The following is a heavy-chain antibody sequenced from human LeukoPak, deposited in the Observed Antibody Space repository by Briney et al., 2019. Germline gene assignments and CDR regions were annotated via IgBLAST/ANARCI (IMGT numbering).Heavy chain of an antibody. CDR1: GGSIISGGYY. V-gene: IGHV4-31*03. CDR3: ARDSRQQLVDY. Sequence: SETLSLTCTVSGGSIISGGYYWSWIRQHPGKGLEGIGYIYYSGSTYYNPSLKSRVTISVDTSKNQFSLKLSSVTAADTAVYYCARDSRQQLVDYWGQGTLVTVSS. CDR2: IYYSGST. D-gene: IGHD6-13*01. J-gene: IGHJ4*02.